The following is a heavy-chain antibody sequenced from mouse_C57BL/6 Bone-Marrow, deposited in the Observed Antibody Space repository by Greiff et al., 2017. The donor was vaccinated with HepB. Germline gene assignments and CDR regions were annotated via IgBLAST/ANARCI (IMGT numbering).Heavy chain of an antibody. CDR2: IYPGDGDT. CDR1: GYAFSSSW. Sequence: QVQLKQSGPELVKPGASVKISCKASGYAFSSSWMNWVKQRPGKGLEWIGLIYPGDGDTNYNGKFKGKATLTADKSSSTAYMQLSSLTSEDSAVYFCARRYCDYDGWFAYWGQGTLVTVSA. CDR3: ARRYCDYDGWFAY. J-gene: IGHJ3*01. V-gene: IGHV1-82*01. D-gene: IGHD2-4*01.